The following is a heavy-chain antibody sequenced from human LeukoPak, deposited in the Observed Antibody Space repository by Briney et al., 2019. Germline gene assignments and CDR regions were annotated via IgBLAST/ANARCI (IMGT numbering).Heavy chain of an antibody. V-gene: IGHV3-74*01. CDR3: ALSETGDSRGYDAFDI. CDR1: GFTFSSYW. CDR2: VNGDGRST. Sequence: QPGGSLRLSCAASGFTFSSYWMHWVRQTPGKGLVWVSRVNGDGRSTNYADAVKGRFTISRDNAKNTLFLQMNSLRAEDTAVYYCALSETGDSRGYDAFDIWGQGTMVTVSS. J-gene: IGHJ3*02. D-gene: IGHD3-22*01.